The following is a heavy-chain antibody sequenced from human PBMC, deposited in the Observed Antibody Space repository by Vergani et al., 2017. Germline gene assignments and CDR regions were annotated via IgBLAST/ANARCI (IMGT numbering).Heavy chain of an antibody. D-gene: IGHD1-26*01. J-gene: IGHJ4*02. V-gene: IGHV3-11*06. Sequence: QVQLVESGGGLVKPGGSLRLSCAASGFTFSDYYMSWIRQAPGKGLEWVSYISSSSSYTNYADSVKGRFTISRDNAKNSLYLQMNSLRAEDTAVYYCAKDRYSWEPSLFDYWGQGTLVTVSS. CDR3: AKDRYSWEPSLFDY. CDR2: ISSSSSYT. CDR1: GFTFSDYY.